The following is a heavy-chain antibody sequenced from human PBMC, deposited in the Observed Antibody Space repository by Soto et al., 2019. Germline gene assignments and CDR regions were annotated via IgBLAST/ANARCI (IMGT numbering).Heavy chain of an antibody. CDR1: GGSISSGGYY. Sequence: PSETLSLTCTVSGGSISSGGYYWSWIRQHPGKGLEWIGYIYYSGSTYYNPSLKSRVTISVDTSKNQFSLKLSSVTAADTAVYYCARGIAAAAYFDYCGQGTLVTVSS. CDR3: ARGIAAAAYFDY. V-gene: IGHV4-31*03. J-gene: IGHJ4*02. CDR2: IYYSGST. D-gene: IGHD6-13*01.